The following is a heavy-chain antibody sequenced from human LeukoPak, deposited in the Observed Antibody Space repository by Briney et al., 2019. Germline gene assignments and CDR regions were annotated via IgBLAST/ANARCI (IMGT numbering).Heavy chain of an antibody. Sequence: PTGGSLRLSCAASGFSFNVYAMSWVRQAPGEGLVWVSRINPDGSSTTYADSVKGRFTISRDNAENTLYLQMNSLRVEDSAVYYCARAGYYRFDYWGQGTLVTVSS. CDR2: INPDGSST. CDR3: ARAGYYRFDY. D-gene: IGHD2/OR15-2a*01. CDR1: GFSFNVYA. J-gene: IGHJ4*02. V-gene: IGHV3-74*01.